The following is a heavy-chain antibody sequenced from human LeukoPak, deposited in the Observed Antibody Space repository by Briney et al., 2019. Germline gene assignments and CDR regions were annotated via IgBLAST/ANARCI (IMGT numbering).Heavy chain of an antibody. V-gene: IGHV3-53*01. Sequence: GGSLRLSCGASGFTFSSYAMTWVRQAPGKGLEWVSVIYSGGSTYYADSVKGRFTISRDNSKNTLYLQMNSLRAEDTAVYYCARVDYYGSGSYPATFDPWGQGTLVTVSS. CDR3: ARVDYYGSGSYPATFDP. CDR2: IYSGGST. J-gene: IGHJ5*02. D-gene: IGHD3-10*01. CDR1: GFTFSSYA.